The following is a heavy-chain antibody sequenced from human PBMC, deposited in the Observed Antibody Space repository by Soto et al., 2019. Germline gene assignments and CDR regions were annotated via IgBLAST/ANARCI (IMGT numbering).Heavy chain of an antibody. J-gene: IGHJ4*02. CDR3: ARAQDSSSWIDY. CDR1: GFTFSSYL. Sequence: GGSLRLSCAASGFTFSSYLMHWVRQAPGKGLVWVSRINSDGSSTSYADSVKGRLTISRDNAKNTLYLQMNSLRAEDTAVYYCARAQDSSSWIDYWGQGTLVTVSS. D-gene: IGHD6-13*01. CDR2: INSDGSST. V-gene: IGHV3-74*01.